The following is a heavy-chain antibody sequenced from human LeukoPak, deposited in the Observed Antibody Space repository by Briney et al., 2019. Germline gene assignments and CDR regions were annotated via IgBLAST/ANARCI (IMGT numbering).Heavy chain of an antibody. CDR1: GFTFSSYG. Sequence: PGGSLRLSCAASGFTFSSYGMHWVRQAPGKGLEWVAFIRYDGSNKYYADSVKGRFTISRDNSKNTLYLQMNSLRAEDTAVYYCAKDLWRMVITMSPDAFDIWGQGTMVTVSS. V-gene: IGHV3-30*02. CDR2: IRYDGSNK. D-gene: IGHD2-21*01. J-gene: IGHJ3*02. CDR3: AKDLWRMVITMSPDAFDI.